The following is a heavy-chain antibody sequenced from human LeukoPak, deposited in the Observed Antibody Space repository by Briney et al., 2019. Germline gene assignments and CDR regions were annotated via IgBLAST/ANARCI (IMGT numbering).Heavy chain of an antibody. J-gene: IGHJ4*02. D-gene: IGHD3-10*01. CDR1: GFTVSSNY. Sequence: GGSLRLSCAASGFTVSSNYMSLVRQAPGKGLEWVSVIYSGGSTYYADSVKGRFTISRDNSKNTLYLQMNSLRAEDTAVYYCARGPPLTWGSGTYWGQGTLVTVSS. CDR2: IYSGGST. V-gene: IGHV3-53*01. CDR3: ARGPPLTWGSGTY.